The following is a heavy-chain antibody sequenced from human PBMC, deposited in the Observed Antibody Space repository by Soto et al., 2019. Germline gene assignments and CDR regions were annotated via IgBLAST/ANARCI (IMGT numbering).Heavy chain of an antibody. CDR3: ARIADSSGNDY. CDR2: IDPSSDSCI. Sequence: PGESLKISCEGSGYIFTNYWSSWARQMPGKGLEWMVRIDPSSDSCINYSPSFQGHVTISADKSINTAYLQWSSLKASDTAIYYCARIADSSGNDYWGQGTLVTVSS. D-gene: IGHD3-22*01. J-gene: IGHJ4*02. CDR1: GYIFTNYW. V-gene: IGHV5-10-1*01.